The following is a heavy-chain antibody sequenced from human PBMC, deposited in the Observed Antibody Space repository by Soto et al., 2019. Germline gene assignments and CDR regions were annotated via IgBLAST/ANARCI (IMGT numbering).Heavy chain of an antibody. CDR1: GFTFSSYA. V-gene: IGHV3-64D*06. D-gene: IGHD3-10*01. CDR2: ISSNGGST. Sequence: PGGSLRLSCSASGFTFSSYAMHWVRQAPGKGLEYVSAISSNGGSTYYADSVKGRFTISRDNSKNTLYLQMSSLRAEDTAVYYCVKVGGSGSYYLYYYYYGMDVWGQGTTVTVSS. J-gene: IGHJ6*02. CDR3: VKVGGSGSYYLYYYYYGMDV.